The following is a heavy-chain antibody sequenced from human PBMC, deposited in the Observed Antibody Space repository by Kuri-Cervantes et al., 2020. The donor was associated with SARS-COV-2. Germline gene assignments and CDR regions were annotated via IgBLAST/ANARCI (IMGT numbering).Heavy chain of an antibody. CDR2: ISGSGGST. D-gene: IGHD6-19*01. Sequence: GESLKISCAASGFTFSSYAMSWVRQAPGKGLEWVSAISGSGGSTYYADSVRGRFTISRDNSKNTLYLQMNSLRAEDTAVYYCAKDPGGIAVDHDAFDIWGQGTMVTVSS. V-gene: IGHV3-23*01. J-gene: IGHJ3*02. CDR3: AKDPGGIAVDHDAFDI. CDR1: GFTFSSYA.